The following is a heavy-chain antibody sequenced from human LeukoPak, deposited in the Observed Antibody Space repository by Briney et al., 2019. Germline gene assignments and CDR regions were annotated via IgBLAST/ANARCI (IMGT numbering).Heavy chain of an antibody. CDR1: GGTFSSYA. V-gene: IGHV1-69*05. D-gene: IGHD6-13*01. CDR3: ARVRSAAGTKPYYYYYGMDV. Sequence: PGASVKVSCKASGGTFSSYAISWVRQAPGQGLEWMGGIIPIFGTANYAQKFQGRVTITTDESTSTAYMELSSLRSEDTAVYYCARVRSAAGTKPYYYYYGMDVWGQGTTVTVSS. CDR2: IIPIFGTA. J-gene: IGHJ6*02.